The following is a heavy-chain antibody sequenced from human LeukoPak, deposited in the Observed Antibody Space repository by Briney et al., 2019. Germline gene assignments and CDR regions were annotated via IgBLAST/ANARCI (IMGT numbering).Heavy chain of an antibody. CDR2: ISGSGGST. CDR3: AKFFPPARKRGDY. D-gene: IGHD2-2*01. CDR1: GFTFNSYA. Sequence: PGGSLRLSCAASGFTFNSYAMSWVRQAPGKGLECVSGISGSGGSTYYADSVKGRFTISRDNSKNTLYVQMNSLRAEGTAVYYCAKFFPPARKRGDYWGQGTLVTVSS. V-gene: IGHV3-23*01. J-gene: IGHJ4*02.